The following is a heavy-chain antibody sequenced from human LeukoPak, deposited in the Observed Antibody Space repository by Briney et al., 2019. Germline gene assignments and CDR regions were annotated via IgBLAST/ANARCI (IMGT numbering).Heavy chain of an antibody. CDR2: VGRSGGTT. CDR1: GFSFTSYA. Sequence: SGGSLRLSCAASGFSFTSYAMSWVRQAQGKGLEWVSAVGRSGGTTYYADSVKGRFTISRDNSKSTVYLEMNSLRAEDTAVYFCVKDQYGSFDPWGQGTLVTVSS. V-gene: IGHV3-23*01. CDR3: VKDQYGSFDP. D-gene: IGHD3-10*01. J-gene: IGHJ5*02.